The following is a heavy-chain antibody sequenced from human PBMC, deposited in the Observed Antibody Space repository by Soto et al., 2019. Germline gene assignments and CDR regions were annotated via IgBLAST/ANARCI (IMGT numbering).Heavy chain of an antibody. V-gene: IGHV4-31*03. CDR2: IYYSGST. CDR3: ARVQRRYGYNPTAGLFDY. J-gene: IGHJ4*02. Sequence: QVQLQESGPGLVKPSQTLSLTCTVSGGSISSGGYYWSWIRQHPGKGLEWIGYIYYSGSTYYNPSLKSRVTISVDTSKNQFSLKLSSVTAADTAVYYCARVQRRYGYNPTAGLFDYWGQGTLVTVS. D-gene: IGHD1-1*01. CDR1: GGSISSGGYY.